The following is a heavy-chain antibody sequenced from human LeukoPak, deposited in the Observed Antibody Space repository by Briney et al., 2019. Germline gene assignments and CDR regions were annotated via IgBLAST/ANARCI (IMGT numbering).Heavy chain of an antibody. D-gene: IGHD3-10*01. CDR1: GYTFTGYY. J-gene: IGHJ4*02. Sequence: GASVKVSCKASGYTFTGYYIHWVRQAPGQGHEWMGWINPNSGGTNYAQKFQGRVTMTRDTSTSTGYMELSRLRYDDTAVYYCARDPHYYGSGSYYDYWGQGTLVTVSS. V-gene: IGHV1-2*02. CDR3: ARDPHYYGSGSYYDY. CDR2: INPNSGGT.